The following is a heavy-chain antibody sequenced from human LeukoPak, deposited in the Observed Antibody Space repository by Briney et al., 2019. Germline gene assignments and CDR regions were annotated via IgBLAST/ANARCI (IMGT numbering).Heavy chain of an antibody. CDR1: GGSISSSAYY. V-gene: IGHV4-39*01. CDR2: VYYSGST. J-gene: IGHJ6*03. Sequence: SETLSLTCTVSGGSISSSAYYWGWIRQSPGKGLEWIGDVYYSGSTFYNPSLMSRVTISADTSMNQFSLKLSSVTAADTAVYYCARHSFYYYYYIDVWGKGNTVIVSS. CDR3: ARHSFYYYYYIDV.